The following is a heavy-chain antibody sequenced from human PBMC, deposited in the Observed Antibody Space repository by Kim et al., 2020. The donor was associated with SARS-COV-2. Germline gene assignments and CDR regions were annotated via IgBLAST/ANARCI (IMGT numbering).Heavy chain of an antibody. D-gene: IGHD2-2*02. V-gene: IGHV3-30*02. Sequence: RFTISRDNSKNTLYLQMNSLRAEDTAVYYCAKLVGRWGCSSTSCYTPFDYWGQGTLVTVSS. CDR3: AKLVGRWGCSSTSCYTPFDY. J-gene: IGHJ4*02.